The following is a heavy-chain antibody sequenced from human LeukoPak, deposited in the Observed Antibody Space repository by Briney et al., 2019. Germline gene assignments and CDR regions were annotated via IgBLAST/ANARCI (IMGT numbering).Heavy chain of an antibody. CDR1: GYTFTSYA. D-gene: IGHD4-17*01. V-gene: IGHV7-4-1*02. CDR2: INTNTGNP. Sequence: ASVKASCKASGYTFTSYAMNWVRQAPGQGLEWMGWINTNTGNPTYAQGFTGRFVFSLDTSVSTAYLQISSLKAEDTAVYYCARDHFGGDYGSFDYWGQGTLVTVSS. J-gene: IGHJ4*02. CDR3: ARDHFGGDYGSFDY.